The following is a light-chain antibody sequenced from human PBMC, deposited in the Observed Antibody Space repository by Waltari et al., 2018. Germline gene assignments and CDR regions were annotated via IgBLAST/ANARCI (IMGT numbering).Light chain of an antibody. V-gene: IGKV1-5*03. CDR2: KAS. CDR1: QSISSW. Sequence: DIQMTQSPSTLSASVGDRVTITCRASQSISSWLAWYQQKPGKAPKLLIYKASSLESGVRSRFSGSGSGTEFTLTISSLQPDDFATYYCQQYNSYSGTFGQGTKLEIK. CDR3: QQYNSYSGT. J-gene: IGKJ2*01.